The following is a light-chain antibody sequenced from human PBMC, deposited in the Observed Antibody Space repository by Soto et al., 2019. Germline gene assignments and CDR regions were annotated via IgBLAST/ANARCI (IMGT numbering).Light chain of an antibody. Sequence: VLTQSPATLSLSPGGRATLSCKASQSASSYLAWYQQKPGQAPRLLIYDASNRATGIPARFSGSGSGTDFTLTISSLEPEDFAVYYCQQRSNWPPLTFGGGTKVDIK. V-gene: IGKV3-11*01. CDR2: DAS. CDR3: QQRSNWPPLT. J-gene: IGKJ4*01. CDR1: QSASSY.